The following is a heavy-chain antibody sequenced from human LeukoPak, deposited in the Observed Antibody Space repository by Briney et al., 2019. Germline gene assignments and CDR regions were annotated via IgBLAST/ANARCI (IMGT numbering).Heavy chain of an antibody. CDR2: ISGSGAST. V-gene: IGHV3-23*01. CDR3: AKLTQN. CDR1: GFTFSATT. Sequence: PGGSLRLSCAASGFTFSATTMSWVRQAPEKRLEWVSSISGSGASTFYADSVKGRFTISRDNSKSTLYLQMNSLRAEDTALYFCAKLTQNWGQGTLVTVSS. D-gene: IGHD3-9*01. J-gene: IGHJ4*02.